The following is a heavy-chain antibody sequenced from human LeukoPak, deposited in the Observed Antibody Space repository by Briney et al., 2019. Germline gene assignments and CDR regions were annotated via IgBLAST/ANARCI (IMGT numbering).Heavy chain of an antibody. V-gene: IGHV4-4*07. D-gene: IGHD6-13*01. Sequence: SETLSLTCTVSGGSISSYYWSWIRQPAGKGLEWIGRIYTSGSPNYNPSLKSRVTMSVDTSKNQFSLKLSSVTAADTAVYYCAGFIAAAGVFDYWGQGTLVTVPS. CDR3: AGFIAAAGVFDY. CDR2: IYTSGSP. J-gene: IGHJ4*02. CDR1: GGSISSYY.